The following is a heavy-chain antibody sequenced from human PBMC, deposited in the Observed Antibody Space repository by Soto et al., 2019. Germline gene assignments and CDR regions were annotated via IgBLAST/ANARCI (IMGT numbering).Heavy chain of an antibody. CDR2: ISSSGTTI. D-gene: IGHD5-18*01. J-gene: IGHJ4*02. V-gene: IGHV3-48*01. CDR3: ARGYLGYYFDY. CDR1: GFTFSTYS. Sequence: EVQLVESGGGLVQPGGSLRLSCAASGFTFSTYSMDWVRRAPGKGLEWVSYISSSGTTIYYADSVKGRFTISRDNAKNSLYLQMNSLRAEDTAVYFCARGYLGYYFDYWGQGTLVTVSS.